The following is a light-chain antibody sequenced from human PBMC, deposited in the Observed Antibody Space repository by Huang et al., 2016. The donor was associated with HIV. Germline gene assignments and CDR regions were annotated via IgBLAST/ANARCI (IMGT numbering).Light chain of an antibody. CDR1: QDIRRY. CDR3: QQYDNMYT. V-gene: IGKV1-33*01. Sequence: DIQMTQSPSSLSAYVGDRVTLTCQASQDIRRYLNWYQQKQGKAPRLLIYDASNLETGVPSRFNGSGSGTHFTFSITNLQPEDIATYYCQQYDNMYTFGQGTKLEIK. J-gene: IGKJ2*01. CDR2: DAS.